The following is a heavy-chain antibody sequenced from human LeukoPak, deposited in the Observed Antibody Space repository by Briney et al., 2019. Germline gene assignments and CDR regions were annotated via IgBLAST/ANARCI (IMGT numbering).Heavy chain of an antibody. CDR2: ICYSGST. CDR3: ARVAAGFVPSDY. Sequence: PSETLSLTCTVSGGPISSSSYYWGWIRQPPGKGVEWSGSICYSGSTYYNPSLKSPVTISVDTSKNQFSLKLSSVTAADTAVYYCARVAAGFVPSDYWGQGTLVTVSS. D-gene: IGHD6-19*01. J-gene: IGHJ4*02. V-gene: IGHV4-39*01. CDR1: GGPISSSSYY.